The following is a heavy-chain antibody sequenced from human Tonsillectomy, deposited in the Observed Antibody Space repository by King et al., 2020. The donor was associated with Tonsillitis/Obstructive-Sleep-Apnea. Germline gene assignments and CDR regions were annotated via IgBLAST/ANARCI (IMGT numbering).Heavy chain of an antibody. CDR2: IWYDGSNK. D-gene: IGHD4-17*01. CDR3: ARGMGYGDYKDAFDI. V-gene: IGHV3-33*01. J-gene: IGHJ3*02. CDR1: GFTFSSYG. Sequence: VQLVESGGGVVHPGRSLRLSCAASGFTFSSYGMHWVRPAPGKGLEWVAVIWYDGSNKYYADSVKGRFTISRDNSKNTLYLQMNSLRAEDTAVYYCARGMGYGDYKDAFDIWGQGTMVTVSS.